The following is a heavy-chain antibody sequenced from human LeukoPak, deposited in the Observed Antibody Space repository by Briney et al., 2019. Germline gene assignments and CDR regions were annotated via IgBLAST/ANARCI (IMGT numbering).Heavy chain of an antibody. Sequence: SETLSLTYTVSGGSITNYYWSWIRQPPGKGLEWIGYIHNSGSSSYNPSLRSRATISMEKAKTQFSLKLTSVTPTDTAVYYCARVSSTVAPWFDPWGQGTLVTVSS. CDR2: IHNSGSS. J-gene: IGHJ5*02. CDR3: ARVSSTVAPWFDP. D-gene: IGHD1-14*01. CDR1: GGSITNYY. V-gene: IGHV4-59*01.